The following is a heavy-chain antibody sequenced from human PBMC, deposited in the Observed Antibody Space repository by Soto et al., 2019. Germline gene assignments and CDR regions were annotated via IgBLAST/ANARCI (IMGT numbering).Heavy chain of an antibody. CDR1: GFTFSSYG. CDR3: ARDPSSSWYDY. Sequence: GGSLRLSCAASGFTFSSYGMHWVRQAPGKGLEWVAVIWYDGSNKYYADSVKGRFTISRDNSKNTLYLQMNSLRAEDTSIYYCARDPSSSWYDYWGQGTLVTVSS. J-gene: IGHJ4*02. D-gene: IGHD6-13*01. CDR2: IWYDGSNK. V-gene: IGHV3-33*01.